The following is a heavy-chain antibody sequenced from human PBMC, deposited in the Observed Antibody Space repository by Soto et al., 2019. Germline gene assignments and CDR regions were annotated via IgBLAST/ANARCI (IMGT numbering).Heavy chain of an antibody. CDR1: GFTFSSYG. CDR3: ARDPSSSWYDY. Sequence: GGSLRLSCAASGFTFSSYGMHWVRQAPGKGLEWVAVIWYDGSNKYYADSVKGRFTISRDNSKNTLYLQMNSLRAEDTSIYYCARDPSSSWYDYWGQGTLVTVSS. J-gene: IGHJ4*02. D-gene: IGHD6-13*01. CDR2: IWYDGSNK. V-gene: IGHV3-33*01.